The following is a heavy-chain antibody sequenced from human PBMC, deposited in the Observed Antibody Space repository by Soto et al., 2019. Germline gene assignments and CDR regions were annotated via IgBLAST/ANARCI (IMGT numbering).Heavy chain of an antibody. CDR3: ARPGYSGYDLSWFDP. Sequence: SETLSLTCTVSGGSISSSSDYWGWIRQPPGKGLEWIGSIYYSGSTYYNPSLKSRVTISVDTSKNQFSLKLGSVTAADTAVYYCARPGYSGYDLSWFDPWGQGTLVTVS. J-gene: IGHJ5*02. CDR2: IYYSGST. V-gene: IGHV4-39*01. CDR1: GGSISSSSDY. D-gene: IGHD5-12*01.